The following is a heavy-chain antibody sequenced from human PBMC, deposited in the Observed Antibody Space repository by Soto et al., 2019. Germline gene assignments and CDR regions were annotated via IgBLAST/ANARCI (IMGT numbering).Heavy chain of an antibody. CDR2: IIPILRIA. CDR3: AKYWGFGVVIISYYYGKDV. Sequence: ASVKVSCKASGGTFSSYAISWVRQAPGQGLEWMGGIIPILRIANYAQKFQGRVTITAYKSTRTAYMELSSLRSEDTAVYYCAKYWGFGVVIISYYYGKDVWGQGTTVTVSS. V-gene: IGHV1-69*10. J-gene: IGHJ6*02. D-gene: IGHD3-3*01. CDR1: GGTFSSYA.